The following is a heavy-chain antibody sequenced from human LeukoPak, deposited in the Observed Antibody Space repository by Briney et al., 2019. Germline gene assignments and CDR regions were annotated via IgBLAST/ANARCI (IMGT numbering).Heavy chain of an antibody. D-gene: IGHD6-13*01. CDR1: GFTVSSNY. Sequence: GGSLRLSCAASGFTVSSNYMSWVRQAPGQGLEWVSVIYSGGSTYYADSVKGRFTISRHNSKNTLYLQMNSLRAEDTAVYYCARARSYSSSSFDYWGQGTLVTVSS. CDR3: ARARSYSSSSFDY. J-gene: IGHJ4*02. V-gene: IGHV3-53*04. CDR2: IYSGGST.